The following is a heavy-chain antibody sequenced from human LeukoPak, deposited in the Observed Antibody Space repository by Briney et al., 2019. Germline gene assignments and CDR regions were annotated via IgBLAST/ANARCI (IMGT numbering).Heavy chain of an antibody. CDR2: ISASGSAT. V-gene: IGHV3-21*01. D-gene: IGHD6-13*01. Sequence: GGSLRLSCAASGFIFSNYGMNWVRQAPGKGLEWVAAISASGSATSYADSVRGRFTISRDNAKNSLYLQMNSLRAEDTAVYYCATPIAAAGAFDYWGQGTLVTVSS. J-gene: IGHJ4*02. CDR1: GFIFSNYG. CDR3: ATPIAAAGAFDY.